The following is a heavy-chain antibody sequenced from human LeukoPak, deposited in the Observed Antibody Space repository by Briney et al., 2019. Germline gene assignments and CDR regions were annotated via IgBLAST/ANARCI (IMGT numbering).Heavy chain of an antibody. V-gene: IGHV3-48*02. J-gene: IGHJ4*02. CDR2: ISIGSDNI. CDR1: GFTFSTYS. CDR3: APDFNRGGRDHY. Sequence: GGSLRLSCAASGFTFSTYSMNWAREAPGKGLECVSFISIGSDNIDYADSVRARFTISRDNAKNSLYLEMSSLRDEDTAVYYCAPDFNRGGRDHYWGQGTLVTVSS. D-gene: IGHD2-15*01.